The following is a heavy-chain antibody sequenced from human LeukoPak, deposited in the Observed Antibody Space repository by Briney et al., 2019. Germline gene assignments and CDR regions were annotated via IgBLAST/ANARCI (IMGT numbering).Heavy chain of an antibody. V-gene: IGHV3-74*01. D-gene: IGHD1-26*01. CDR1: GFTFSTHW. Sequence: GGSLRLSCAAAGFTFSTHWMHWVRQAPGKGLVWVSRINSDGSSTRYADSVKGRFTISRDNSKNTLYLHMNSPRAEDTAVYYCARGRVGDYWGQGALVTVSS. J-gene: IGHJ4*02. CDR2: INSDGSST. CDR3: ARGRVGDY.